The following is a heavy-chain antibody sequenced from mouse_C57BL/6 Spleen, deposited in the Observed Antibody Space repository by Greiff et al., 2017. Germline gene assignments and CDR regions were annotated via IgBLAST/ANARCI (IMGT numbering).Heavy chain of an antibody. J-gene: IGHJ3*01. CDR3: ARNYGSSGAY. CDR2: ISSGSSTI. Sequence: EVKLVESGGGLVKPGGSLKLSCAASGFTFSDYGMHWVRQAPEKGLEWVAYISSGSSTIYYADTVKGRLTISRENDKNTLFLQMTSLRSEDTAMYYCARNYGSSGAYWGQGTLVTVSA. V-gene: IGHV5-17*01. D-gene: IGHD1-1*01. CDR1: GFTFSDYG.